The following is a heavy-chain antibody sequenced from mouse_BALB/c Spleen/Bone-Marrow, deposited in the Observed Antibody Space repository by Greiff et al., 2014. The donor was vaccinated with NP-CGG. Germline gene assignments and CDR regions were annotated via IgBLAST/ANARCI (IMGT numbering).Heavy chain of an antibody. J-gene: IGHJ4*01. Sequence: QVQLQQSGAELMKPGASVKISCKTTGYTFSRYWIEWVKQRPGHGLEWIGEILPGSGSTNYNEKFKGKATFTADTSSNTAYMQLSSLTSEDPAVYYCARKWPYHDGSWGDGLDYWGQGTSVTVSS. CDR3: ARKWPYHDGSWGDGLDY. CDR1: GYTFSRYW. CDR2: ILPGSGST. V-gene: IGHV1-9*01. D-gene: IGHD1-1*01.